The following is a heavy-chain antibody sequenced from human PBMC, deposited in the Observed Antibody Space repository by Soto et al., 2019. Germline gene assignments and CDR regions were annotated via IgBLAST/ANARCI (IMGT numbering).Heavy chain of an antibody. J-gene: IGHJ4*02. Sequence: QLQLQESGPGLVKTSETLSLTCIVSGGSISSSGYYWGWIRQPPGKGLEWIGSVSYSGNTYYNPSLKSRVTLSVDTSKSQFSLKLSSVTAADTAIYYCARLKREMVVDYYFDYWGQGTLVTVSS. CDR3: ARLKREMVVDYYFDY. D-gene: IGHD2-15*01. CDR2: VSYSGNT. CDR1: GGSISSSGYY. V-gene: IGHV4-39*01.